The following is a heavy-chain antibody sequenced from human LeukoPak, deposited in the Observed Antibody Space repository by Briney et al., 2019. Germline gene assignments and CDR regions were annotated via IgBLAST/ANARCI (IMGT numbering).Heavy chain of an antibody. V-gene: IGHV4-34*01. J-gene: IGHJ3*02. CDR3: ARHCCSAPSKRVFAI. D-gene: IGHD2-2*01. CDR1: GGSFSGYY. Sequence: SETLSLTCAVYGGSFSGYYWSWIRQPPGKGLEWIGEINHSGSTNYNPSLKSRVTISVDTSKNQFSLKLSSVTAADTAIYHCARHCCSAPSKRVFAIWGQGTMVTVSS. CDR2: INHSGST.